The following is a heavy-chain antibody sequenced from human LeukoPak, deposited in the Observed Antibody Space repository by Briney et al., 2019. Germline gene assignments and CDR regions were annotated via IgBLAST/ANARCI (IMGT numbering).Heavy chain of an antibody. J-gene: IGHJ4*02. CDR2: IYTSGST. V-gene: IGHV4-61*02. CDR1: GGSISSGSYY. CDR3: ARGDYDFWSGYSY. Sequence: SETLSLTXTVSGGSISSGSYYWSWIRQPAGKGLEWIGRIYTSGSTNYNPSLKSRVTISVDTSKNQFSLKLSSVTAADTAVYYCARGDYDFWSGYSYWGQGTLVTVSS. D-gene: IGHD3-3*01.